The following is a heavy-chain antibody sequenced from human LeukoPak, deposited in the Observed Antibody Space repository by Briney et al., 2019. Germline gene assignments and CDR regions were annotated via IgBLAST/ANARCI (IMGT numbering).Heavy chain of an antibody. CDR1: GYTFTGYY. J-gene: IGHJ6*03. V-gene: IGHV1-2*02. Sequence: ASVKVSCKASGYTFTGYYMHWVRQAPGQGLEWMGWINPNSGGTNYAQKLQGRVTMTRDTSISPAYMELSRLRSDDTAVYYCARDLGGKEANYYYYYMDVWGKGTTVTVPS. CDR2: INPNSGGT. D-gene: IGHD3-16*01. CDR3: ARDLGGKEANYYYYYMDV.